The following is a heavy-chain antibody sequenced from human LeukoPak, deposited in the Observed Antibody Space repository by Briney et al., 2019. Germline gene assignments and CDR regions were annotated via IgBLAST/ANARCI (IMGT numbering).Heavy chain of an antibody. CDR2: ISAYNGNT. V-gene: IGHV1-18*01. CDR3: ARVNGCSGGSCGWFDP. CDR1: VYTFTSYG. Sequence: ASVTVSFKSSVYTFTSYGISWVRQAPGQGLEWMGWISAYNGNTNYAQKLQGRVTMTTDTSTSTAYMELRSLRSDDTAVYYCARVNGCSGGSCGWFDPWGQGTLVTVSS. D-gene: IGHD2-15*01. J-gene: IGHJ5*02.